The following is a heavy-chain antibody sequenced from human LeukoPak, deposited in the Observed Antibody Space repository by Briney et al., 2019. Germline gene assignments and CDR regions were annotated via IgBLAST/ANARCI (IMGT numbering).Heavy chain of an antibody. CDR3: AKDPYSSGWYPYYFDY. J-gene: IGHJ4*02. D-gene: IGHD6-19*01. CDR2: ISYDGSNK. V-gene: IGHV3-30*18. Sequence: GGSLRLSCAASGFTFSSYGMHWVRQAPGKGLEWVAVISYDGSNKYYADSVKGRFTISRDNSKNTLYLQMNSLRAEDTAIYYCAKDPYSSGWYPYYFDYWGQGTLVTVSS. CDR1: GFTFSSYG.